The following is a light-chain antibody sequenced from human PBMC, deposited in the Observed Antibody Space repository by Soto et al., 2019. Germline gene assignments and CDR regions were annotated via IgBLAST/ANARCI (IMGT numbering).Light chain of an antibody. CDR3: QQYDSSPET. Sequence: EIVLTQSPGTLSLSPGERATLPCRASQSVSSSYLAWYQQKPGQAPRLLIYGASSRATGIPDRFSGSGSGTDFTLTISRLEPEDFAVYYCQQYDSSPETFGQGTKLEIK. CDR2: GAS. J-gene: IGKJ2*01. V-gene: IGKV3-20*01. CDR1: QSVSSSY.